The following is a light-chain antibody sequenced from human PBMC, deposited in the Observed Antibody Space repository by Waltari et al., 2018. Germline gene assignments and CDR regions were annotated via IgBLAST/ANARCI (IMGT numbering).Light chain of an antibody. Sequence: QSALTQPASVSGSPGQSITISCTGTSSDVGSYNFVSWYQQHPGNAPKLMVYEATKRPEGVSDRFSGSKSGNTASLTISGLQAEDEADYYCCSYAGSNTWVFGGGTKVTVL. CDR2: EAT. CDR3: CSYAGSNTWV. V-gene: IGLV2-23*01. CDR1: SSDVGSYNF. J-gene: IGLJ3*02.